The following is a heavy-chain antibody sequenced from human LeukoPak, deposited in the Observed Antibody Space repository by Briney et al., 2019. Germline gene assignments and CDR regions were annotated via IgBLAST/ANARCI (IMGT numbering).Heavy chain of an antibody. CDR2: ISSSGGTK. CDR3: ARAPPDLIAAAGTGWFDP. D-gene: IGHD6-13*01. CDR1: GFTFSDYY. J-gene: IGHJ5*02. Sequence: PGGSLRLSCAASGFTFSDYYMSWIRQAPGKGLEWISYISSSGGTKYYADSVKGRFTISRDNAKNSLYLQMNSLRAEDTAVYYCARAPPDLIAAAGTGWFDPWGQGTLVTVSS. V-gene: IGHV3-11*04.